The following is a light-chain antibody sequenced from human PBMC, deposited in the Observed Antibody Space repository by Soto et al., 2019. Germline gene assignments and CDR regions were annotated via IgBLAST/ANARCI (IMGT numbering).Light chain of an antibody. CDR1: QSVYSN. CDR2: ESS. V-gene: IGKV3-15*01. J-gene: IGKJ4*01. CDR3: QQYQSWPLT. Sequence: EIVMTQSPATLSLSPGERATLSCRASQSVYSNLAWYQQKPGQTPRLRIYESSTRATGIPARFSGGGSGTEFTLTISSLQSEDFADYFCQQYQSWPLTFGGGTKVEIK.